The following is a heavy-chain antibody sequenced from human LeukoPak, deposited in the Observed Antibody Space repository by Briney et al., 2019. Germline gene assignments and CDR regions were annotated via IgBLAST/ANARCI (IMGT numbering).Heavy chain of an antibody. CDR2: IIPIFGTA. J-gene: IGHJ6*03. D-gene: IGHD5-18*01. Sequence: SVKVSCKASGGTFSSYAISWVRQAPGQGLEWMGGIIPIFGTANYAQKFQGRVTITADKSTSTAYMELSSLRSEDTAVYYCARLDTAMVTSDYYMDVWGKGTTVTISS. CDR1: GGTFSSYA. CDR3: ARLDTAMVTSDYYMDV. V-gene: IGHV1-69*06.